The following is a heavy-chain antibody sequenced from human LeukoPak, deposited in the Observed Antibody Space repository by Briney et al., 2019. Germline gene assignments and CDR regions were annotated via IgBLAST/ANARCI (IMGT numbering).Heavy chain of an antibody. CDR1: GFTFSSYA. J-gene: IGHJ4*02. D-gene: IGHD4-17*01. Sequence: GGSLRLSCAASGFTFSSYAMSWVRQAPGKGLEWVSAISGSGGSTYYADSVKGRFTISRDNSKNTLYLQMNSLRAEDMAVYYCARSTVTTPYYFDYWGQGTLVTVSS. CDR3: ARSTVTTPYYFDY. CDR2: ISGSGGST. V-gene: IGHV3-23*01.